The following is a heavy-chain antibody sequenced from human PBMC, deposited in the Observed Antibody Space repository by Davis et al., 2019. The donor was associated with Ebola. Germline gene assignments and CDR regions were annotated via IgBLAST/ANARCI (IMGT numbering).Heavy chain of an antibody. D-gene: IGHD6-19*01. CDR1: GGSFSSSSYY. CDR2: IYYSGST. Sequence: MPSETLSLTCTVSGGSFSSSSYYWGWIRQPPGKGLEWIGSIYYSGSTYYNPSLKSRVTISVDTSKNQFSLKLSSVTAADTAVYYCARRDGSSGWYNYYGMDVWGQGTTVTVSS. V-gene: IGHV4-39*07. CDR3: ARRDGSSGWYNYYGMDV. J-gene: IGHJ6*02.